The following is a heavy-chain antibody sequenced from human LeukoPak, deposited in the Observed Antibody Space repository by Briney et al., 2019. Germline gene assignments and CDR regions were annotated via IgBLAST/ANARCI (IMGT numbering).Heavy chain of an antibody. V-gene: IGHV1-8*03. CDR2: INTKSGMT. CDR3: ARVDGSVDY. J-gene: IGHJ4*02. D-gene: IGHD3-22*01. CDR1: GYTFTRYD. Sequence: ASVKVSCKASGYTFTRYDINWVRQATGQGLEWMGWINTKSGMTGHAQKFQGRITITKDTSINTVYMELSSLSSEDTAVYFCARVDGSVDYWGQGTLFTVSS.